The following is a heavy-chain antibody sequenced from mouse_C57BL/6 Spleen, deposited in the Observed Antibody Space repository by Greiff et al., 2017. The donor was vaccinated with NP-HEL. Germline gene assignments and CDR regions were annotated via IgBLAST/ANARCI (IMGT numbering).Heavy chain of an antibody. Sequence: VKLVESGPGLVAPSQCLSITCTVSGFSLTSYGVDWVSQSPGQGLEWLGVIWGVGRTNYNSALKSRLSISKDNSKCQVFLKMNSLQTDDTAMYYCARRHYYGSSYDAMDYWGQGTSVTVSS. D-gene: IGHD1-1*01. J-gene: IGHJ4*01. CDR1: GFSLTSYG. CDR3: ARRHYYGSSYDAMDY. V-gene: IGHV2-6*01. CDR2: IWGVGRT.